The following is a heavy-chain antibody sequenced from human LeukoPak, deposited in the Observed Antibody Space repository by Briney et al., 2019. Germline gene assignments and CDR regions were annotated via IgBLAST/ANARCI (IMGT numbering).Heavy chain of an antibody. CDR3: ARDRIAVAGTRYYYYGMDV. CDR1: GGTFSSYA. J-gene: IGHJ6*02. V-gene: IGHV1-69*13. CDR2: IIPIFGTA. Sequence: SVNVSCKASGGTFSSYAISWVRQAPGQGLEWMGGIIPIFGTANYAQKFQGRVTITADESTSTAYMELTSLRSEDTAVYYCARDRIAVAGTRYYYYGMDVWAKGPRSPSP. D-gene: IGHD6-19*01.